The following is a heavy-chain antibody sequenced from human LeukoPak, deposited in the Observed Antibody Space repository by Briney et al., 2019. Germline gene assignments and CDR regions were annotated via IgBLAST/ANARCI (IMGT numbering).Heavy chain of an antibody. D-gene: IGHD6-6*01. CDR3: ARTIEYSSSWGLFDY. CDR1: GGSISSYY. J-gene: IGHJ4*02. CDR2: IYYSGST. V-gene: IGHV4-59*01. Sequence: SGTLSLTCTVSGGSISSYYWSWIRQPPGKGLEWIGYIYYSGSTHYNPSLKSRVTISIDTSKNHFSLQLSSVTAADTALYYCARTIEYSSSWGLFDYWGQGPLVTVSS.